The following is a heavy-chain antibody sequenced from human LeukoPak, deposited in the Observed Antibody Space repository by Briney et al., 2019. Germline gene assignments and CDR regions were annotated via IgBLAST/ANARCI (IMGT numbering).Heavy chain of an antibody. V-gene: IGHV1-69*13. CDR2: IIPIFGTA. Sequence: GASVKVSCKASGGTFSSYAISLVRQAPGQGLEWMGGIIPIFGTANYAQKFQGRVTITADESTSTAYMELSSLRSEDTAVYYCARVGAVAHWFDPWGQGTLVTVSS. CDR3: ARVGAVAHWFDP. J-gene: IGHJ5*02. D-gene: IGHD6-19*01. CDR1: GGTFSSYA.